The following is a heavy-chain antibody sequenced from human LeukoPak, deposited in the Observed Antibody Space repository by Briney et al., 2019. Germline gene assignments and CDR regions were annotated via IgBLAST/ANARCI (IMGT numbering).Heavy chain of an antibody. D-gene: IGHD3-10*01. V-gene: IGHV4-39*07. CDR2: IYYSGST. Sequence: PSETLSLTCTVSGVSISGSSYYWGWIRQPPGKGLEWIGSIYYSGSTNYNPSLKSRVTISVDTSNNQFSLKLSSVTAADTAVYHCARLWVAVREYYFDYWGQGTLVTVSS. CDR3: ARLWVAVREYYFDY. J-gene: IGHJ4*02. CDR1: GVSISGSSYY.